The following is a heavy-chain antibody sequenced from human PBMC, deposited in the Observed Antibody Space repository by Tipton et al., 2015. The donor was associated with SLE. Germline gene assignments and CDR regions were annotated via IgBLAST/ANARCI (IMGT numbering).Heavy chain of an antibody. CDR1: GGSITNYY. Sequence: TLSLTCTVSGGSITNYYWSWIRQPPGKGLECIGYILYSGSTNYNPSLKSRVTISVDTSKNQFSLKLSSVTAADTAVYYCARGPGSSSTEPDRESLFYYGMDVWGQGTTVTVPS. CDR2: ILYSGST. J-gene: IGHJ6*02. CDR3: ARGPGSSSTEPDRESLFYYGMDV. V-gene: IGHV4-59*08. D-gene: IGHD6-6*01.